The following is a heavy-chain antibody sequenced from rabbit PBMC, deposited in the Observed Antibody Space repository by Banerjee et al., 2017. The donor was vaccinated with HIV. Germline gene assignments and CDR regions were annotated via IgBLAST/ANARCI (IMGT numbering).Heavy chain of an antibody. J-gene: IGHJ4*01. CDR2: MDVGSTGNT. D-gene: IGHD4-1*01. CDR1: GLDFSRSYW. CDR3: ARDGSGWGANFNL. V-gene: IGHV1S45*01. Sequence: QEQLEESGGDLVKPEGSLTLTCTASGLDFSRSYWICWVRQAPGKGLEWIACMDVGSTGNTYYVSWAKGRFTISKTSSTTVTLQMTSLTAADMATYFCARDGSGWGANFNLWGQGTLVTVS.